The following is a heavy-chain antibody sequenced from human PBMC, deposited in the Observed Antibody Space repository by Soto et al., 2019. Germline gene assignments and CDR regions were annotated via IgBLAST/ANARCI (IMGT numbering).Heavy chain of an antibody. CDR1: GGCFSGSY. Sequence: SETLSLTCAAYGGCFSGSYWNWIRQPPGKGLEWIGEINQSGSTNYNPSLKSRVTISVDTSKNQFSLKLSSVTAADSAVYYCARVVGSSGWYYGSFDIWGPGTMVTVSS. J-gene: IGHJ3*02. V-gene: IGHV4-34*01. CDR2: INQSGST. CDR3: ARVVGSSGWYYGSFDI. D-gene: IGHD6-19*01.